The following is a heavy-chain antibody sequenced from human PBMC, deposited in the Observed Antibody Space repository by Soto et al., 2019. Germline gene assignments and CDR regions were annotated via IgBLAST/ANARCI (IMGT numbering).Heavy chain of an antibody. CDR3: ARILEAYSSGWYDY. CDR1: GGSISNSY. J-gene: IGHJ4*02. Sequence: SETLSLTCTVSGGSISNSYWSWIRQPPGKGLEWIGYIYYSGSTNYNPSLKSRVTISVDKSKNQFSLKLSSVTAADTAVYYCARILEAYSSGWYDYWGQGTLVTVSS. CDR2: IYYSGST. V-gene: IGHV4-59*12. D-gene: IGHD6-19*01.